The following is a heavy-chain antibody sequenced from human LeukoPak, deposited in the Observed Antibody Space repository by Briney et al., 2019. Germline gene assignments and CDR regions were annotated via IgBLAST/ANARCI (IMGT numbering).Heavy chain of an antibody. CDR2: LYIGGNT. J-gene: IGHJ4*02. V-gene: IGHV3-53*01. D-gene: IGHD5-18*01. CDR3: MTAAGYNFGQY. CDR1: SLTVNNNY. Sequence: PGGSLSLSCAASSLTVNNNYMNWVRQAPGKGLEWVSALYIGGNTYYADSVRGRFTISRDNSKNTLYLQMNSLRAEDTAIYYCMTAAGYNFGQYWGQGTLVTVSS.